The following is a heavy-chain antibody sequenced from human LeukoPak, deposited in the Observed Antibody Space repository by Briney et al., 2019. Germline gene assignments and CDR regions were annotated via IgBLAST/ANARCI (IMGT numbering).Heavy chain of an antibody. J-gene: IGHJ4*02. CDR3: ARGTEVPGGRSWDF. CDR2: IHPSGTT. D-gene: IGHD6-19*01. Sequence: SETLSLTCTVSGGSISSYYWTWIRQPAGKGLEWIGRIHPSGTTNHNPSLKSRVIMSPDMSNNQFSLKVRSVTAADTAVYYCARGTEVPGGRSWDFWGQGTLVTISS. V-gene: IGHV4-4*07. CDR1: GGSISSYY.